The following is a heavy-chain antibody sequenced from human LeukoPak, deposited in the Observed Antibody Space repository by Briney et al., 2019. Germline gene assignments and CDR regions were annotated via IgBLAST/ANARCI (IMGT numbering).Heavy chain of an antibody. D-gene: IGHD3-16*01. V-gene: IGHV3-7*01. J-gene: IGHJ3*02. CDR1: GFRFGGFW. CDR3: TRDVREAYDI. Sequence: PGGSLRLSCEASGFRFGGFWMNWVPQAPGKGPERVANINQDGSEKLYVDSVKGRFTISRDNAKNSLYLQMNSLRVEDTAVYYCTRDVREAYDIWGHGTMVTVSS. CDR2: INQDGSEK.